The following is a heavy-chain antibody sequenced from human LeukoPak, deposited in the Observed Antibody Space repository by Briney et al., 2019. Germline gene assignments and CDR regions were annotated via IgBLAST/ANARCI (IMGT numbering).Heavy chain of an antibody. CDR1: GYTFTGYF. D-gene: IGHD4-17*01. J-gene: IGHJ4*02. CDR3: ARPTNNYGDAFDY. CDR2: INPNSGGA. Sequence: ASVKVSCKASGYTFTGYFMHWVRQAPGQGLEWMGRINPNSGGANYAQEFQGRVTMTRDTSISTAYMELSRLRSDDTAVYYCARPTNNYGDAFDYWGQGTLVTVSS. V-gene: IGHV1-2*06.